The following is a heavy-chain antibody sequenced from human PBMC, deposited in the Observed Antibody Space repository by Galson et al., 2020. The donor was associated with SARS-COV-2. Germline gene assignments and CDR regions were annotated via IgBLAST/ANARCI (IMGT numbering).Heavy chain of an antibody. CDR3: AKASLMVYAIDTDY. CDR1: GFTFSSYA. Sequence: GGSLRLSCAASGFTFSSYAMSWVRQAPGKGLEWVSAISGSGGSTYYADSVKGRFTISRDNSKNTLYLQMNSLRAEDTAVYYCAKASLMVYAIDTDYWGQGTLVTVSS. D-gene: IGHD2-8*01. CDR2: ISGSGGST. J-gene: IGHJ4*02. V-gene: IGHV3-23*01.